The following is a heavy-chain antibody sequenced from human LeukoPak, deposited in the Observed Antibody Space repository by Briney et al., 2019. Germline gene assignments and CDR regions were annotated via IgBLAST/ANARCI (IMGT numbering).Heavy chain of an antibody. CDR3: ARDPSPHHYFDY. CDR2: ISAYNGNT. J-gene: IGHJ4*02. V-gene: IGHV1-18*01. Sequence: ASVKVSCKASGYTFTSDGISWVRQAPGQGLEWMGWISAYNGNTNYAQKLQGRVTMATDTSTSTAYMELRSLRSDDTAVYYCARDPSPHHYFDYWGQGTLVTVSS. CDR1: GYTFTSDG.